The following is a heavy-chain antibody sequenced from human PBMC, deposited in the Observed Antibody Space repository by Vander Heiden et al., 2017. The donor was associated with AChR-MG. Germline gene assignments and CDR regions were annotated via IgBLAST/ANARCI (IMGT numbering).Heavy chain of an antibody. CDR1: GYTFTSYG. V-gene: IGHV1-18*01. J-gene: IGHJ4*02. Sequence: QVQLVQSGAEVKKPGASVKVSCKASGYTFTSYGISWVRKAPGQGLWWMGWIRPYNGNPNHGQKPPGRIHMATEHSTSTAYLGPGSLGTDDPAVYYRAREPPGGVLWFRSHPPDYWGQGTLVTVSS. CDR3: AREPPGGVLWFRSHPPDY. CDR2: IRPYNGNP. D-gene: IGHD3-10*01.